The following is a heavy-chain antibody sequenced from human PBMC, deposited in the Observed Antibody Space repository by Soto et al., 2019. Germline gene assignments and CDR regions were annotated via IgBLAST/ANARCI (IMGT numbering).Heavy chain of an antibody. CDR2: IVVGSGNT. CDR3: AAGGLGYCSGGSCYNFDY. Sequence: SVKVSCKASGFTFTSSAVQWVRQARGQRLEWIGWIVVGSGNTNYAQKFQERVTITRDMSTSTAYMELCSLRSEDTAVYYCAAGGLGYCSGGSCYNFDYWGQGTLVTVSS. CDR1: GFTFTSSA. J-gene: IGHJ4*02. D-gene: IGHD2-15*01. V-gene: IGHV1-58*01.